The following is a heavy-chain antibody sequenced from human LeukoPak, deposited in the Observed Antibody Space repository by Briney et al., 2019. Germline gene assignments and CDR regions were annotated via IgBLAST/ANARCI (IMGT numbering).Heavy chain of an antibody. Sequence: KPGGSLRLSCAASGFTFTNYNMNWVRQAPGKGLEWVSSITSSSRYIYYTDSVKDTDSVKGRFTISRDNAKNSLYLQMSSLRAEDTAVYYCARDRGSYTLDYWGQGTLVTVSS. J-gene: IGHJ4*02. CDR2: ITSSSRYI. CDR1: GFTFTNYN. CDR3: ARDRGSYTLDY. V-gene: IGHV3-21*01. D-gene: IGHD1-26*01.